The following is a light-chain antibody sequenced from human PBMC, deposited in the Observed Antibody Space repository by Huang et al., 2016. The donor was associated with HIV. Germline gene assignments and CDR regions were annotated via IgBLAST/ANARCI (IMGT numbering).Light chain of an antibody. CDR2: RAS. Sequence: EILLTQSPDTLSLSPGERATLSCRASQSVNNNYLAWYQQKPGQAPRLLIYRASTRATGIPDRFSGSGSGTDFTLTISRLEPDDFAVYYCQQFGSSPPYSFGQGPSWRSN. CDR1: QSVNNNY. CDR3: QQFGSSPPYS. J-gene: IGKJ2*03. V-gene: IGKV3-20*01.